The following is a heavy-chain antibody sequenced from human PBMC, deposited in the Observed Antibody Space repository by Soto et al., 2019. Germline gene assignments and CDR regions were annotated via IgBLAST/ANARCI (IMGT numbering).Heavy chain of an antibody. CDR1: GFTFSSYW. Sequence: GGSLRLSCAASGFTFSSYWMSWVRQAPGKGLEWVANIKQDGSEKYYVDSVKGRFTISRDNAKNSLYLQMNSLRAEDTAVYYCARDGPDVRLWFGELLRCFDPWGQGTLVTVSS. V-gene: IGHV3-7*01. CDR3: ARDGPDVRLWFGELLRCFDP. J-gene: IGHJ5*02. D-gene: IGHD3-10*01. CDR2: IKQDGSEK.